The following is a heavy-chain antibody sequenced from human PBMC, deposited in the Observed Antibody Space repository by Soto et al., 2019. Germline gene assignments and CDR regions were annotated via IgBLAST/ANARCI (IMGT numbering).Heavy chain of an antibody. J-gene: IGHJ4*02. CDR1: GGSISSGDYY. CDR3: MLGSGWKDFDY. V-gene: IGHV4-39*01. Sequence: SETLSLTCTVSGGSISSGDYYWGWIRQPPGKGLEWIGNIYYSGSTYYNPSLKSRVTISVDTSKNQFSLKLSSVTAADTAVYYCMLGSGWKDFDYWGQGTLVTVSS. CDR2: IYYSGST. D-gene: IGHD3-22*01.